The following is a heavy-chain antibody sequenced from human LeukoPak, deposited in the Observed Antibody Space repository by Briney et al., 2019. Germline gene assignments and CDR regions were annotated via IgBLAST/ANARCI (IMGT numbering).Heavy chain of an antibody. CDR1: GYSFTGYW. V-gene: IGHV5-51*01. Sequence: GESLKISCKSSGYSFTGYWIGWVRQMPGKGLEWMGIMYPGDSDIKYSPSFEGQVTISADKSVNTAYLQWSSLKASDTAMYYCATSYYYGPGTFPNWFDPWGQGTLVTVSS. J-gene: IGHJ5*02. CDR3: ATSYYYGPGTFPNWFDP. CDR2: MYPGDSDI. D-gene: IGHD3-10*01.